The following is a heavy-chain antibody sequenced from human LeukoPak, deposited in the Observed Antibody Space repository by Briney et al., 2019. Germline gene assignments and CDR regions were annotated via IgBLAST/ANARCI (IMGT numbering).Heavy chain of an antibody. CDR1: GGSFSGYY. D-gene: IGHD6-19*01. J-gene: IGHJ4*02. V-gene: IGHV4-34*01. CDR3: ARGSIAVAGTGLWY. CDR2: INHSGST. Sequence: SETLSLTCAVYGGSFSGYYWSWIRQPPGKGLEWIGEINHSGSTNYNPSLKSRVTISVDTSKNQFSLKLSSVTAADTAVYYCARGSIAVAGTGLWYWGQGTQVTVSS.